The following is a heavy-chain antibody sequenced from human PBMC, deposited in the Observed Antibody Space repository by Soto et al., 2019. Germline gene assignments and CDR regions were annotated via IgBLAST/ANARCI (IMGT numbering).Heavy chain of an antibody. CDR2: TYYSGST. J-gene: IGHJ3*02. V-gene: IGHV4-31*03. CDR3: ARVGDGYCSSTSCHDAFDI. Sequence: SETLSLTCTVSGGSISSGGYYWSWIRQHPGKGLEWIGYTYYSGSTYYNPSLKSRVTISVDTSKNQFSLKLSSVTAADTAVYYCARVGDGYCSSTSCHDAFDIWGQGTMVTVSS. D-gene: IGHD2-2*01. CDR1: GGSISSGGYY.